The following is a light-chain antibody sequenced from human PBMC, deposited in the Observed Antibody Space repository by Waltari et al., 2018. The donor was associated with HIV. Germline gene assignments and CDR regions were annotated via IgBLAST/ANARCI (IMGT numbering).Light chain of an antibody. J-gene: IGLJ1*01. V-gene: IGLV2-8*01. Sequence: QSALTQPPSASGSPGQSVTISCTGTSSDVGSYNYVAWYQQHPGKAPKLMIDEVSKRPSGVPDRFSGSKSGNTASLTVSGLQAEDEADYYCSSYAGSNNVFVFGTGTKVTVL. CDR1: SSDVGSYNY. CDR2: EVS. CDR3: SSYAGSNNVFV.